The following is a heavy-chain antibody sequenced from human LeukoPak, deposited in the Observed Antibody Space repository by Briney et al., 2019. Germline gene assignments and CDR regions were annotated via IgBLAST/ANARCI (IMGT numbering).Heavy chain of an antibody. CDR1: GGSISSSSYD. D-gene: IGHD6-13*01. Sequence: SETLSLTCTVSGGSISSSSYDWGWIRQPPGKGLEWIGSIYYSGSTYYNPALKSRVTISVDTSKNQFSLKLSSVTAADTAVYYCARQRTGYSSSWYSRGYYFDYWGQGTLVTVSS. J-gene: IGHJ4*02. CDR2: IYYSGST. CDR3: ARQRTGYSSSWYSRGYYFDY. V-gene: IGHV4-39*01.